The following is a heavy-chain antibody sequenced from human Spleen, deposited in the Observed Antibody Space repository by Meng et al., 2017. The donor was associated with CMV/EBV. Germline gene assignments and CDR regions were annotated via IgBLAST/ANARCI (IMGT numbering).Heavy chain of an antibody. V-gene: IGHV4-31*02. CDR1: GVSTNSSGSY. D-gene: IGHD6-13*01. CDR2: IYYSGNT. J-gene: IGHJ4*02. CDR3: ARTYRSIATAGSFDC. Sequence: SGVSTNSSGSYWTWIRQHPGKGLEWIGYIYYSGNTYYNPSLKSRLTISLDASQNQFSLKLSSVTAADTAVYYCARTYRSIATAGSFDCWGQGTLVTVSS.